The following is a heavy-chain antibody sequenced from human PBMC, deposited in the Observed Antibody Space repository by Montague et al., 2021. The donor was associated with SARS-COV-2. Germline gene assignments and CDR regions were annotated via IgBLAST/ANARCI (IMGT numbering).Heavy chain of an antibody. Sequence: SETLSLTCTVSGGSISSYYWSWIRQPPGKGLEWIGYIYYSGSTNYNPSLKSRVTISVDTSKNQFSLRLSSVTVADTAVYYCARVKRGDYYGWGGSAHFDYWGQGTLVTVSS. D-gene: IGHD3-10*01. CDR2: IYYSGST. CDR3: ARVKRGDYYGWGGSAHFDY. V-gene: IGHV4-59*01. CDR1: GGSISSYY. J-gene: IGHJ4*02.